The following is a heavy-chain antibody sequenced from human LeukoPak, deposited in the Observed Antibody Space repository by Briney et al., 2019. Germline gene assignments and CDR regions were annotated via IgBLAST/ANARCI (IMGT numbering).Heavy chain of an antibody. CDR1: GYTFTGYY. V-gene: IGHV1-2*02. CDR3: ASLLGVRGVTTFDY. CDR2: INPNSGGT. D-gene: IGHD3-10*01. J-gene: IGHJ4*02. Sequence: GASVKVSCKASGYTFTGYYMHWVRQAPGQGLEWMGWINPNSGGTNYAQKFQGRVTMTRDTSISTAYMELSRLRSDDTAVYYCASLLGVRGVTTFDYWGQGTLVTVSS.